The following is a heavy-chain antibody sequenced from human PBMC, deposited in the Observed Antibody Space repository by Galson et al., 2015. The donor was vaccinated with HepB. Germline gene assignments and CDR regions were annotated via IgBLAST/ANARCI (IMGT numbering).Heavy chain of an antibody. V-gene: IGHV1-18*04. CDR1: GYTLSTNG. CDR3: ARANSAAGDTLGWFDP. J-gene: IGHJ5*02. CDR2: ISPYNGKR. Sequence: SVKVSCKASGYTLSTNGISWVRQAPGQGLEWIGWISPYNGKRDYGKKVQGRVTMTTDTSTSTVYMELKNLRSDDTAVYYCARANSAAGDTLGWFDPWGQGTLVTVSS. D-gene: IGHD4-17*01.